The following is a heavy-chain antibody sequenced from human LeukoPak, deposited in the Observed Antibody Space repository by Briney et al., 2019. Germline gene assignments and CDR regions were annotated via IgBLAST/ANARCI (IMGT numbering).Heavy chain of an antibody. CDR3: TRDRLGESGWFDP. D-gene: IGHD3-3*01. CDR2: MNPNSGGA. V-gene: IGHV1-2*02. CDR1: GYTFTDYN. Sequence: ASVKVSCKASGYTFTDYNIHCVRQAPGQGLEWMGWMNPNSGGANYAQKFQDRVTMTRDTSISTAYMELSGVRSDDSSVYYCTRDRLGESGWFDPWGQGTLVTVSS. J-gene: IGHJ5*02.